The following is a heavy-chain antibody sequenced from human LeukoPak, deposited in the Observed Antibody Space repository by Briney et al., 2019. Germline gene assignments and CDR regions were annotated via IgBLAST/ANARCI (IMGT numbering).Heavy chain of an antibody. Sequence: GGSLRLSCAASGFTFSNYAMWWVRQAPGKGLEWVSGISGSGGSTYYADSVKGRFTISRDNSKNTLYLQMNSLRAEDTAVYYCANRRTTVSYFFDYWGQGTLVTVSS. CDR1: GFTFSNYA. CDR3: ANRRTTVSYFFDY. J-gene: IGHJ4*02. D-gene: IGHD4-17*01. V-gene: IGHV3-23*01. CDR2: ISGSGGST.